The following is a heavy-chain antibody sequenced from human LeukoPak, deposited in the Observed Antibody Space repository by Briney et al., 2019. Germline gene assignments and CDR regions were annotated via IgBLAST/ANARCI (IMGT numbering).Heavy chain of an antibody. Sequence: PSETLSLTCAVYGGSFSGYYWSWIRQPPGKGLEWIGEINHSGSTNYNPSLKSRVTISVDTSKNQFSLKLSSVTAADTAVYYCARASPKRWLRFGGMDVWGQGTTVTVSS. CDR3: ARASPKRWLRFGGMDV. CDR2: INHSGST. J-gene: IGHJ6*02. V-gene: IGHV4-34*01. D-gene: IGHD5-12*01. CDR1: GGSFSGYY.